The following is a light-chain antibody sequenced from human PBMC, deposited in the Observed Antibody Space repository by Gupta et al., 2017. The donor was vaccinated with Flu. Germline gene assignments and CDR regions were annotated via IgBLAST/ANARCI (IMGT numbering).Light chain of an antibody. V-gene: IGKV3-11*01. CDR3: QQRNDLFT. CDR1: QSVNYY. CDR2: DAS. J-gene: IGKJ4*01. Sequence: IVLTQSPATLSLSPGDRATLSCRASQSVNYYLAWYQQRPGQAPRLLIYDASKRATGVPVRFSGSGSGTDFTLTISSLQPEDFAVYYCQQRNDLFTFGGGTKLEIK.